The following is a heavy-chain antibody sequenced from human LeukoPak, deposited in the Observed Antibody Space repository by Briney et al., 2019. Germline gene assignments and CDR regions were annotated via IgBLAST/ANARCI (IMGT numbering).Heavy chain of an antibody. CDR3: ARDGGTGGPFDY. V-gene: IGHV4-61*02. CDR1: GGSISSGSYY. Sequence: SQTLSLTCTVSGGSISSGSYYWSWIRQPAGKGQEWIGRIYTSGSTNYNPSLKSRVTISVDTSKNQFSLKLSSVTAADTAVYYCARDGGTGGPFDYWGQGTLVTVSS. D-gene: IGHD3/OR15-3a*01. J-gene: IGHJ4*02. CDR2: IYTSGST.